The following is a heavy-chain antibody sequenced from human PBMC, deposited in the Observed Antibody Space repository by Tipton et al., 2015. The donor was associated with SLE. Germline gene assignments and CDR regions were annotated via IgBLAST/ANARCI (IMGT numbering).Heavy chain of an antibody. D-gene: IGHD1-26*01. V-gene: IGHV4-59*11. J-gene: IGHJ3*02. Sequence: TLSLTCTVSGCSIPNHYWTWIRQPPGKGLEWIGYIHYSGTTHDNPSLKSRVTMSVDMSKNQFSLRLTSVTAADTAVYYCARTLGAIAHTVYDAFDIWGQGKMVTVSS. CDR1: GCSIPNHY. CDR2: IHYSGTT. CDR3: ARTLGAIAHTVYDAFDI.